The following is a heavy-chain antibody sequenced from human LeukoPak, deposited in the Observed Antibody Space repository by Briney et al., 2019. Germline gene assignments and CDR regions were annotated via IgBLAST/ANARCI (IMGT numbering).Heavy chain of an antibody. CDR2: FDPEDGET. CDR1: GYTLTELS. J-gene: IGHJ4*02. CDR3: ARDLWELTGFDY. D-gene: IGHD1-14*01. V-gene: IGHV1-24*01. Sequence: ASVKVSCKVSGYTLTELSMHWVRQAPGKGLVWMGGFDPEDGETIYAQKFQGRVTMTEDTSTDTAYMELSSLRSEDTAVYYCARDLWELTGFDYWGQGTLVTVSS.